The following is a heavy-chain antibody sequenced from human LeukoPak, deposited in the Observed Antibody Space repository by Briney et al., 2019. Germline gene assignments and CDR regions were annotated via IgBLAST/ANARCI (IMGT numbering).Heavy chain of an antibody. D-gene: IGHD3-22*01. J-gene: IGHJ4*02. Sequence: SETLSLTCAVSGGSISSGGYSWSWIRQPPGKGLEWIGYLYHSGSTYYNPSLKSRVTISVDRSKNQFSLKLSSVTAADTAVYCCARDSYDSSGYYNSDWGQGTLVTVSS. CDR2: LYHSGST. CDR1: GGSISSGGYS. V-gene: IGHV4-30-2*01. CDR3: ARDSYDSSGYYNSD.